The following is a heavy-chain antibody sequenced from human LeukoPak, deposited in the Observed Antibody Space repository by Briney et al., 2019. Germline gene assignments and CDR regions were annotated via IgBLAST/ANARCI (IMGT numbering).Heavy chain of an antibody. V-gene: IGHV1-2*02. CDR1: GYTFTGYY. D-gene: IGHD3-10*01. CDR2: INPNSGGT. J-gene: IGHJ6*03. CDR3: ARPGRGPYYYYMDV. Sequence: PWASVKVSCKASGYTFTGYYMHWVRQAPGQGLEWMGWINPNSGGTSYAQNFQGRVTMTRDTSISTAYMELSSLRSDDTAVYYCARPGRGPYYYYMDVWGKGTTVTISS.